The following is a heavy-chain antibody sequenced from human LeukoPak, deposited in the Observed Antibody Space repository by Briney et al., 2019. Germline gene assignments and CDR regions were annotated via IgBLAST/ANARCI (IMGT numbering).Heavy chain of an antibody. Sequence: SETLSLTCTVSGVSISSYYWSWIRQPPGKGLEWIGYIYYSGSTNYNPSLKSRVTISVDTSKNQFSLKLSSVTAADTAVYYCARVAMAGPPRYYYYYGMDVWGQGTTVTVSS. CDR1: GVSISSYY. J-gene: IGHJ6*02. V-gene: IGHV4-59*01. D-gene: IGHD6-19*01. CDR3: ARVAMAGPPRYYYYYGMDV. CDR2: IYYSGST.